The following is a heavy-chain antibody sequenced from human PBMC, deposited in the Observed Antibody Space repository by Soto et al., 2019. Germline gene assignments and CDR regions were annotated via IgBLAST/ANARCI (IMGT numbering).Heavy chain of an antibody. Sequence: GGSLRLSCAASGFTFSSYAMSWVRQAPGKGLEWVSAISGSGGSTYYADSVKGRFTISRDNSKNTLYLQMNSLRAEDTAVYYCAKDRSYYYGSGRQPFDPWGQGTLVTVSS. CDR3: AKDRSYYYGSGRQPFDP. J-gene: IGHJ5*02. D-gene: IGHD3-10*01. V-gene: IGHV3-23*01. CDR2: ISGSGGST. CDR1: GFTFSSYA.